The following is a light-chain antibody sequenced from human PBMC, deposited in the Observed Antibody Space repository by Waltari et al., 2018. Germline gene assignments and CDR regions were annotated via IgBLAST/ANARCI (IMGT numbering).Light chain of an antibody. CDR3: QQYGSSPQYT. Sequence: IVLTQSPGPLSLSPGESATLPCRASQSVSSSYLAWYQQKPGQAPRLLSSGASSRATGIPDRFSGSGSGTDFTLTISRLEPEDFAVYYCQQYGSSPQYTFGQGTKLEIK. CDR2: GAS. J-gene: IGKJ2*01. CDR1: QSVSSSY. V-gene: IGKV3-20*01.